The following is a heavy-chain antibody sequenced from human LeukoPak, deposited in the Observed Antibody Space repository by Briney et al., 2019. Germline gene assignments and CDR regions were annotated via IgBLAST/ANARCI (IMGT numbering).Heavy chain of an antibody. D-gene: IGHD1-26*01. V-gene: IGHV4-30-2*01. CDR2: IYHSGST. Sequence: PSETLSLICAVSGGSISSGGYSWSWIRQPPGKGLEWIGYIYHSGSTYYNPSLKSRVTISVDRSKNQFSLKLSSVTAADTAVYYCARDGSIRGYYYGMDVWGQGTTVTVSS. CDR3: ARDGSIRGYYYGMDV. J-gene: IGHJ6*02. CDR1: GGSISSGGYS.